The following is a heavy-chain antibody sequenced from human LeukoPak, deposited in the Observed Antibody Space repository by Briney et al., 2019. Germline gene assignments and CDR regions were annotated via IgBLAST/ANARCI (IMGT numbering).Heavy chain of an antibody. CDR2: ISSSGSTI. Sequence: PGGSLRLSCAASGFTFSDYYMSWIRQAPGKGLEWVSYISSSGSTIYYADSVKGRFTISRDNAKNSLYLQTNSRRAEDTAVYYCARARAHDYYYGMDVWGQGTTVTVSS. CDR1: GFTFSDYY. J-gene: IGHJ6*02. CDR3: ARARAHDYYYGMDV. V-gene: IGHV3-11*01.